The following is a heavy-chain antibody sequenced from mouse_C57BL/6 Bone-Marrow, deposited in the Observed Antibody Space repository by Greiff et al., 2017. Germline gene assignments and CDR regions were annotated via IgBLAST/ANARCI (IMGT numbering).Heavy chain of an antibody. D-gene: IGHD2-5*01. CDR2: ISDGGSYT. V-gene: IGHV5-4*01. J-gene: IGHJ2*01. CDR3: ARSSYYSNYVDY. CDR1: GFTFSSYA. Sequence: EVHLVESGGGLVKPGGSLQLSCAASGFTFSSYAMSWVRQTPEKRLEWVATISDGGSYTYYPDNVKGRFTISRDNAKNNLYLQMSHLKSEDTAMYYCARSSYYSNYVDYWGQGTTLTVSS.